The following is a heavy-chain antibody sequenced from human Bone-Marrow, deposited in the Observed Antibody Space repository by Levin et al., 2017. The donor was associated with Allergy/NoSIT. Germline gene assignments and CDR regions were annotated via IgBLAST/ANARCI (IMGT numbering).Heavy chain of an antibody. CDR1: GFNFSRHA. CDR2: ISYDGSNK. J-gene: IGHJ4*02. D-gene: IGHD2-2*01. V-gene: IGHV3-30-3*01. CDR3: ARGDCSSTSCSFDY. Sequence: SCAASGFNFSRHAMHWVRQAPGKGLEWVAVISYDGSNKYYTDSVKGRFTISRDNSKNTPYLQMNSLRAEDTALYYCARGDCSSTSCSFDYWGQGTQVTVSS.